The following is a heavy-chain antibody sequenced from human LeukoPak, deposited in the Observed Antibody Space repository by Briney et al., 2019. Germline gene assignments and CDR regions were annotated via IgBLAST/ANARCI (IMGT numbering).Heavy chain of an antibody. Sequence: GGSLRLSCVASGFTFNNYAMSWVRQASGKGLEWVGRIRDKANSYATAYIASVKGRFTISRDDSKNTAYLQMSSLKTEDTAVYYCTRWDCTTTGCYPFDYWGQGTLVTVSS. CDR2: IRDKANSYAT. D-gene: IGHD2-2*01. CDR1: GFTFNNYA. J-gene: IGHJ4*02. V-gene: IGHV3-73*01. CDR3: TRWDCTTTGCYPFDY.